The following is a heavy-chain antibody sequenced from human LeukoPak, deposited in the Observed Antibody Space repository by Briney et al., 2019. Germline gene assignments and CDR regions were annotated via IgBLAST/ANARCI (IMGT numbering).Heavy chain of an antibody. CDR2: INPSSGGT. J-gene: IGHJ1*01. Sequence: ASVKVSCKTSGYTFTGYYMHWVRQAPGQGLEWTGRINPSSGGTNYAQKFQGRVTMTRDTSISTAYMELSRLTSDDTAVYYCARGRTTVTNDFQHWGQGTLVTVSS. CDR1: GYTFTGYY. CDR3: ARGRTTVTNDFQH. V-gene: IGHV1-2*06. D-gene: IGHD4-17*01.